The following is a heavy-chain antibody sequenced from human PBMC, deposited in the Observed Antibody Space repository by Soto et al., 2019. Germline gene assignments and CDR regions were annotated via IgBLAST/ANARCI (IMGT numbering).Heavy chain of an antibody. CDR3: ARGESEFYGDYVVYGMDV. D-gene: IGHD4-17*01. V-gene: IGHV4-34*01. Sequence: QVQLQQWGAGLLKPSETLSLTCAVYGGSFSGYYWSWIRQPPGKGLEWIGEINHSGSTNYNPSLKSRVTISVDTSKNQFSLKLSSVTAADTAVYYCARGESEFYGDYVVYGMDVWGQGTTVTVSS. CDR2: INHSGST. CDR1: GGSFSGYY. J-gene: IGHJ6*02.